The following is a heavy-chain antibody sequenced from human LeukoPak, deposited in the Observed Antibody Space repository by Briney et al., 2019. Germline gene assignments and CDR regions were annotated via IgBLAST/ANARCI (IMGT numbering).Heavy chain of an antibody. CDR2: ISAYNGNI. J-gene: IGHJ4*02. CDR1: GYTFTSYG. CDR3: ASMSGYYPSYYFDY. V-gene: IGHV1-18*01. Sequence: ASVKVSCKASGYTFTSYGISWVRQAPGQGLEWMGWISAYNGNIDYAQKLQGRVTLTTDTSTSTAYMEVRSLRSDDTAVYYCASMSGYYPSYYFDYWGQGTLVTVSS. D-gene: IGHD3-3*01.